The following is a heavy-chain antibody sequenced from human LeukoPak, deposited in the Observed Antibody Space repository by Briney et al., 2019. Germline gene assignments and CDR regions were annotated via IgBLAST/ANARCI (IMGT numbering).Heavy chain of an antibody. D-gene: IGHD2-15*01. V-gene: IGHV1-69*06. CDR3: AGGYRGYCSGGSCYLFDY. Sequence: SVKVSCKASGGTFSGYAISWVRQAPGQGLEWMGGIIPIFGTANYAQKFQGRVTITADKSTSTAYMELSSLRSEDTAVYYCAGGYRGYCSGGSCYLFDYWGQGTLVTVSS. CDR1: GGTFSGYA. CDR2: IIPIFGTA. J-gene: IGHJ4*02.